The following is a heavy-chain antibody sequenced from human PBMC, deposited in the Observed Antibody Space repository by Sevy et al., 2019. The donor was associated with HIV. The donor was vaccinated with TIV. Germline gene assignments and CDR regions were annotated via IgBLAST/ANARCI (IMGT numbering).Heavy chain of an antibody. CDR1: GYTLTELS. D-gene: IGHD4-17*01. CDR2: FDPEDGET. J-gene: IGHJ4*02. Sequence: ASVKVSCKVSGYTLTELSMHWVRQAPGKGLEWMGGFDPEDGETSYAQKFQGRVTMTEDTSTDTAYMELSSLRSEDTAVYYCATSLRTTVTTTIDYWGQGTLVTVSS. V-gene: IGHV1-24*01. CDR3: ATSLRTTVTTTIDY.